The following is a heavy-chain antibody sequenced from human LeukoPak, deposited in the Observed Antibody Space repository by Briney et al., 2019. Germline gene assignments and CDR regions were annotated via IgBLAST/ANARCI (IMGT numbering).Heavy chain of an antibody. CDR1: GFTVSSTY. Sequence: GGSLRLSCAASGFTVSSTYMSWARQAPGKGLEWVSVIYSGGNIYYIDSVKGRFTISRDTSKNTLYLQMNSLRAEDTAVYFCASRHCSGGGCYFAGADPFDYWGQGTLVTVSS. V-gene: IGHV3-53*01. J-gene: IGHJ4*02. CDR3: ASRHCSGGGCYFAGADPFDY. CDR2: IYSGGNI. D-gene: IGHD2-15*01.